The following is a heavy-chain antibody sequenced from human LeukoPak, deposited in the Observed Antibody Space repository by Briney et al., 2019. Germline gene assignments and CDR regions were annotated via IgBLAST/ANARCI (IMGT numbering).Heavy chain of an antibody. V-gene: IGHV3-30*18. CDR3: AKGLRQWRGIFDY. D-gene: IGHD6-19*01. Sequence: GGSLRLSCAASGFTFSSYGMHWVRQAPDRGLEWMAAMVYDGSEKYYADSVKGRFTISRDNSKNMLYLQMNSLRPEDTAVYYCAKGLRQWRGIFDYWGQGALVTVSS. CDR1: GFTFSSYG. J-gene: IGHJ4*02. CDR2: MVYDGSEK.